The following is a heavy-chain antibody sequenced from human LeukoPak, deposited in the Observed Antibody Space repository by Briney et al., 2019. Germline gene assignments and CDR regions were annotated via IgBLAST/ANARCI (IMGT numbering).Heavy chain of an antibody. D-gene: IGHD3-3*01. CDR3: ARDRGITIFGVVIVAAYFDY. V-gene: IGHV1-18*01. CDR1: GYTFTSYG. CDR2: ISAYNGNT. J-gene: IGHJ4*02. Sequence: ASVKVSCKASGYTFTSYGIRWVRQAPGQGLEWMGWISAYNGNTNYAQKLQGRVTMTTDTSTSTASMELRSLRSDDTAVYYCARDRGITIFGVVIVAAYFDYWGQGTLVTVSS.